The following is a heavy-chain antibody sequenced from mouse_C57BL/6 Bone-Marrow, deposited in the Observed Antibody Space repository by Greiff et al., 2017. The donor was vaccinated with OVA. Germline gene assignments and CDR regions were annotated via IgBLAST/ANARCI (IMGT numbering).Heavy chain of an antibody. Sequence: DVKLVESGGGLVKPGGSLKLSCAASGFTFSSYTMSWVRQTPEKRLEWVATISGGGGNTYYPDSVKGRFTISRDNAKNTLYLQMSSLRSEDTALYYCARPFDGYYRYFDVWGTGTTVTVSS. V-gene: IGHV5-9*01. CDR2: ISGGGGNT. D-gene: IGHD2-3*01. J-gene: IGHJ1*03. CDR3: ARPFDGYYRYFDV. CDR1: GFTFSSYT.